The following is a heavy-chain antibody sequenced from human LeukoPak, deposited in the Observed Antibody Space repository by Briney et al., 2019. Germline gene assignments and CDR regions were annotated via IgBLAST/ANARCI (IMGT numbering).Heavy chain of an antibody. CDR1: GFTLSSYA. D-gene: IGHD3-16*01. V-gene: IGHV3-23*01. J-gene: IGHJ4*02. CDR3: ARGGGGNSDFLITYTGASLSFDY. CDR2: LGISVDYA. Sequence: PGGSLRLSCVASGFTLSSYAVSWVRQAPGKGLQWVSSLGISVDYAWYAGSVKGRFTISRDSSKNTLYLQMNRLGAEDTAVYYCARGGGGNSDFLITYTGASLSFDYWGQGALVTVSS.